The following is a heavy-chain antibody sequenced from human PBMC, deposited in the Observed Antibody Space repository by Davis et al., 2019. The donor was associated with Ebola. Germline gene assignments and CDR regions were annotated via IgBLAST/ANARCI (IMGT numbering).Heavy chain of an antibody. CDR3: AKDQVRRNSLWDALDV. J-gene: IGHJ3*01. V-gene: IGHV3-7*03. Sequence: GESPKISCAASGFTFTNALMSWVRQSPGKGLEWVANIQHDGSETYYVDSLKGRFTISRDNSKSTLFLQISSLRAEDTAIYFCAKDQVRRNSLWDALDVWGQVTVVTVSS. D-gene: IGHD4-23*01. CDR2: IQHDGSET. CDR1: GFTFTNAL.